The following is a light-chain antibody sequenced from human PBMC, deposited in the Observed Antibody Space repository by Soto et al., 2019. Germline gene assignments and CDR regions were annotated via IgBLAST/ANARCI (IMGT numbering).Light chain of an antibody. CDR3: PQYNNWPQT. Sequence: EIVMTQSPSTLSVSPGERATLSCRASQSVSSNLAWYQQKPGQAPRLLIYGASTRATGIPARLSGSGSGTEFTLTISSLQSADFAVYYWPQYNNWPQTCSQGTTVEIK. J-gene: IGKJ1*01. CDR2: GAS. V-gene: IGKV3-15*01. CDR1: QSVSSN.